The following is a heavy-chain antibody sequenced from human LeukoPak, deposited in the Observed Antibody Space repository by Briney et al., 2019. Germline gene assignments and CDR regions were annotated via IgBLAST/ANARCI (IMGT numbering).Heavy chain of an antibody. CDR2: ILSDGNDK. Sequence: AGGSLRLSCAASGFTFSSYDMHWVRQAPGRGLEWVAIILSDGNDKYYADSVKGRFTISRDNSKDTLDLQMNSLRAEDTAVYYCAKDRTSIWSWDYWGQGTLVIVSS. V-gene: IGHV3-30*18. CDR1: GFTFSSYD. CDR3: AKDRTSIWSWDY. J-gene: IGHJ4*02. D-gene: IGHD6-13*01.